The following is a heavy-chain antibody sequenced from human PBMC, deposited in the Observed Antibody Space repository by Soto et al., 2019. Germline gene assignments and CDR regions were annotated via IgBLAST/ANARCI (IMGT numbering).Heavy chain of an antibody. Sequence: ASVKVSCKASGYTCTSYAMHWVRQAPGQRLEWMGWINAGNGNTKYSQKFQGRVTITRDTSASTAYMELSSLRSEDTDVYYCARDSGSGGDPFDPWGQGTLVTSPQ. D-gene: IGHD3-10*01. CDR1: GYTCTSYA. V-gene: IGHV1-3*01. CDR3: ARDSGSGGDPFDP. J-gene: IGHJ5*02. CDR2: INAGNGNT.